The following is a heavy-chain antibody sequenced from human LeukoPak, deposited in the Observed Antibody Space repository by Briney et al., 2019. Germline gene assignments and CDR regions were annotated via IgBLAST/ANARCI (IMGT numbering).Heavy chain of an antibody. CDR3: ARQGSEIDY. J-gene: IGHJ4*02. CDR1: GFTLSHYY. V-gene: IGHV3-11*01. Sequence: SGGSLRLSCAASGFTLSHYYMTWIRQAPGKGLEWLSCISSSGDTIYYADSVKGRFTVSRDNAENSLYLQMNSLRAEDTAMYYCARQGSEIDYWGRGTLVTVSS. CDR2: ISSSGDTI.